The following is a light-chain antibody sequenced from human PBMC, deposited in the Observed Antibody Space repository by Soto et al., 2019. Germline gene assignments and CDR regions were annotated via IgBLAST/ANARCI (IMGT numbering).Light chain of an antibody. Sequence: EIVITQSPATLSVSPGERATLSCRASQSVGSNLAWYQQKPGQAPRLLIYGTSTRATGIPARFSGSGSGTEFTLTICSLQSEDFAVYYCQQYNNWPSMTFGQGTRLEIK. CDR3: QQYNNWPSMT. CDR1: QSVGSN. J-gene: IGKJ5*01. CDR2: GTS. V-gene: IGKV3-15*01.